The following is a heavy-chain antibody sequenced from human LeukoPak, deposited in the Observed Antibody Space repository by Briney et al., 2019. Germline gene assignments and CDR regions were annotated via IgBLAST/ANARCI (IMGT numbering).Heavy chain of an antibody. CDR2: INLKSGGT. Sequence: ASVKVSCKASAYTFTGYYMHWVRQAPGQGLEWMGWINLKSGGTNYAQKFQGRLTMTRDTSISTAYMELSRLRSDDTAVYYCARSPHILTGENFDYWGQGTLVTVSS. J-gene: IGHJ4*02. V-gene: IGHV1-2*02. CDR1: AYTFTGYY. CDR3: ARSPHILTGENFDY. D-gene: IGHD3-9*01.